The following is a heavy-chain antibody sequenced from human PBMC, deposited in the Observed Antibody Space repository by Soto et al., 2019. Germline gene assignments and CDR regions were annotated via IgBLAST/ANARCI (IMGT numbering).Heavy chain of an antibody. CDR3: STRAYDTNGYYRFDP. Sequence: SETLSLTCAVYGGSFSSHSWTWIRQSPGKGLEWIGDINHSGRVNYSPSLKSRVTISLDTSKNQFSLTLSAVTAADTAMYYCSTRAYDTNGYYRFDPWGQGTLVTVSS. J-gene: IGHJ5*01. V-gene: IGHV4-34*01. CDR1: GGSFSSHS. D-gene: IGHD3-22*01. CDR2: INHSGRV.